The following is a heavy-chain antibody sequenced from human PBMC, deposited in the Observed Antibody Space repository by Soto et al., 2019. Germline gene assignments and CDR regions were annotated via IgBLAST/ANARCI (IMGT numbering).Heavy chain of an antibody. D-gene: IGHD6-13*01. CDR3: ARDDGYSSSWYTGENENYYYYYGMDV. J-gene: IGHJ6*02. Sequence: GASVKVSCKASGYTFTGYYMHWVRQAPGQGLEWMGWINPNSGGTNYAQKFQGWVTMTRDTSISTAYMELSRLRSDDTAVYYCARDDGYSSSWYTGENENYYYYYGMDVWGQGTTVTVSS. V-gene: IGHV1-2*04. CDR1: GYTFTGYY. CDR2: INPNSGGT.